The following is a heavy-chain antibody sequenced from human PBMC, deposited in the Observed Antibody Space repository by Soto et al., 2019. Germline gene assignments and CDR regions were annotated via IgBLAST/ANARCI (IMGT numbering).Heavy chain of an antibody. CDR3: ARDPHNWNDGLDDY. J-gene: IGHJ4*02. D-gene: IGHD1-20*01. Sequence: EVQLVESGGGLVQPGGSLRLSCAASGFTFSSYWMSWVRQAPGKGLEWVANIKQDGSEKYYVDSVKGRFTISRDNAKNSLYLQMNSLRAEDTAVYYCARDPHNWNDGLDDYWGQGTLVTVSS. V-gene: IGHV3-7*01. CDR2: IKQDGSEK. CDR1: GFTFSSYW.